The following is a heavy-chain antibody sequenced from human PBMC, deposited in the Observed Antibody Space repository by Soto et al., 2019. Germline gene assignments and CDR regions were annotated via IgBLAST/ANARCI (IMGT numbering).Heavy chain of an antibody. Sequence: PSETLSLTCSVAGGSVSSGDYYWSWIRQPPGKGLEWIGYIYCSGSTYYNPSLKSRVTISLDTSMNQFSLKLSSVTAADTAVYYCARGKLVAIKGGWFDPWGQGTLVTVSS. CDR2: IYCSGST. CDR3: ARGKLVAIKGGWFDP. V-gene: IGHV4-30-4*01. J-gene: IGHJ5*02. CDR1: GGSVSSGDYY. D-gene: IGHD2-15*01.